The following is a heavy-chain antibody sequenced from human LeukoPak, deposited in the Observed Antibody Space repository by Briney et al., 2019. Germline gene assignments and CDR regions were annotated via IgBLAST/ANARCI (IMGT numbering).Heavy chain of an antibody. Sequence: SETLSLTCTVSGGSISSYYWSWIRQPPGKGLEWIGYIYYSGSTNYNPSLNSRVTISLDTSRNQFSLKLNSVTAADTAVYYCAKSNGYGLVDIWGQGTMVTVSS. V-gene: IGHV4-59*12. D-gene: IGHD3-10*01. CDR2: IYYSGST. CDR1: GGSISSYY. J-gene: IGHJ3*02. CDR3: AKSNGYGLVDI.